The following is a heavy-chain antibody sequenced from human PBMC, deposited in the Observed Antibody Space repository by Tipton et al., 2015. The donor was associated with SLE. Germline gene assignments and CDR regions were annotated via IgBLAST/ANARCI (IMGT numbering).Heavy chain of an antibody. D-gene: IGHD6-6*01. J-gene: IGHJ6*03. Sequence: TLSLTCTVSGGSISSGGYYWSWIRQHPGKGLEWIGYIYYSGSTYYNPSLKSRVTISVDTSKNQFSLNLSSVTAADTAVYYCARVGAGIAALYYYYSMDVWGKGTTVTVSS. V-gene: IGHV4-31*03. CDR1: GGSISSGGYY. CDR2: IYYSGST. CDR3: ARVGAGIAALYYYYSMDV.